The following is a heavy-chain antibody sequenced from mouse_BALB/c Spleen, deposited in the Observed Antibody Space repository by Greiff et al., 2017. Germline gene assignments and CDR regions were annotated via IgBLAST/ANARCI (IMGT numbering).Heavy chain of an antibody. V-gene: IGHV1-80*01. CDR1: GYAFSSYW. D-gene: IGHD2-14*01. CDR2: IYPGDGDT. Sequence: QVQLKQSGAELVRPGSSVKISCKASGYAFSSYWMNWVKQRPGQGLEWIGQIYPGDGDTNYNGKFKGKATLTADKSSSTAYMQLSSLTSEDSAVYFCARQVHMDYWGQGTSVTVSS. CDR3: ARQVHMDY. J-gene: IGHJ4*01.